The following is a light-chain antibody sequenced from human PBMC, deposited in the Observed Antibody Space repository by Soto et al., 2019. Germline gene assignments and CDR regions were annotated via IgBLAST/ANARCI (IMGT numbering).Light chain of an antibody. Sequence: QSVLTQPPSASGTPGQRVTISCSGSSSNIGSNTLSWYQHLPGTAPKLLIYANSQRPSGVPDRFSGSRSGTSASLAISWLQSEDEADYYCAAWDDSLNGVVFGGGTKLTVL. V-gene: IGLV1-44*01. CDR2: ANS. CDR1: SSNIGSNT. J-gene: IGLJ2*01. CDR3: AAWDDSLNGVV.